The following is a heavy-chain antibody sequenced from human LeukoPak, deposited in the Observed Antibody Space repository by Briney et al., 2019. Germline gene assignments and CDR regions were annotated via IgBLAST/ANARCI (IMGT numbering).Heavy chain of an antibody. CDR3: ARGSLSRDIDY. V-gene: IGHV4-34*01. CDR2: INHSGST. J-gene: IGHJ4*02. CDR1: GGSFSGYY. Sequence: SETLSLTCAVYGGSFSGYYWSWIRQPPGKGLEWIGEINHSGSTNYNPSFKSRVTISVDTSKNQFSLKLSSVTAADTAVYYCARGSLSRDIDYWGQGTLVTVSS.